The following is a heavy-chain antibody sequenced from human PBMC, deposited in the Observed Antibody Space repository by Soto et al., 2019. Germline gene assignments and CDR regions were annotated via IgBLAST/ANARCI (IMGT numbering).Heavy chain of an antibody. CDR2: INGGSTT. CDR1: GFTFSSYA. CDR3: AKDKDGSGVYGMDV. D-gene: IGHD3-3*01. Sequence: GGSLRLSCAASGFTFSSYAMSWVRQAPGKGLEWVTAINGGSTTYYADSVKGRFTISRDNSKNTLYLQMNSLRAEDTAVYYCAKDKDGSGVYGMDVWGQGTTVTVSS. V-gene: IGHV3-23*01. J-gene: IGHJ6*02.